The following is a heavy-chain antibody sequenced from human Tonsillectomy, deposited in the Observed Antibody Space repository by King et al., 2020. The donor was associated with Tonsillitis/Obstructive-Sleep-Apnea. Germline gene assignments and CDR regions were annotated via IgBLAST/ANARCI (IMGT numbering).Heavy chain of an antibody. CDR1: GFTFSSYY. J-gene: IGHJ4*02. CDR3: AKDSQTVGATTFDY. CDR2: INPSGGST. V-gene: IGHV1-46*01. Sequence: VQLVQSGAEVKKPGASVKVSFKTSGFTFSSYYMYWVRQAPGQGLEWMGIINPSGGSTTYAQKFQGRLTMTRDTSTCTIYMELSSLRSEYTAVYYCAKDSQTVGATTFDYWGQGTLVTVSS. D-gene: IGHD1-26*01.